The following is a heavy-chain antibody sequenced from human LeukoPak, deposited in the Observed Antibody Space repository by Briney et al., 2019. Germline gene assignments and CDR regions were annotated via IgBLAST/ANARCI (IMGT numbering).Heavy chain of an antibody. J-gene: IGHJ4*02. CDR1: GGNSNFFA. V-gene: IGHV1-69*13. CDR3: AREISDSTSGVSQGFDY. Sequence: GASVKVSCKTSGGNSNFFAINWVRQAPGQGLDWMGVIKPMFGTGSIPNIATGDYAQKFQGRLSMNADESSTTAYMELSSLRSGDTAVYFCAREISDSTSGVSQGFDYWGQGTLVTVSS. D-gene: IGHD3-3*01. CDR2: IKPMFGTG.